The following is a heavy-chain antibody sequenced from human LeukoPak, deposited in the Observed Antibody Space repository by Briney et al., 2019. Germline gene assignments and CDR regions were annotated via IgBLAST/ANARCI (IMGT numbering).Heavy chain of an antibody. J-gene: IGHJ3*02. V-gene: IGHV3-23*01. CDR1: GFTFSSYA. D-gene: IGHD1-26*01. CDR3: AKDRRSGSYYDAFDI. CDR2: ISGSGGST. Sequence: GGSLRLSCAASGFTFSSYAVSWVRQAPGKGLEWVSAISGSGGSTYYADSVKGRFTISRDNSKNTLYLQMNSLRAEDTAVYYCAKDRRSGSYYDAFDIWGQGTMVTVSS.